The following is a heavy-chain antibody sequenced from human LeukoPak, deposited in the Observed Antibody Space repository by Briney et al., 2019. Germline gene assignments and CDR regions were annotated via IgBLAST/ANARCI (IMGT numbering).Heavy chain of an antibody. CDR1: GFTFSNYE. D-gene: IGHD5-18*01. Sequence: GGSLRLSCAASGFTFSNYEMNWVRQAPGKGLEWVSYISSSGSSIYYADSVKGRFTISRDNAKNSLYLQMNSLRAEDTAAYYCAREASGYSYGLDAFDIWGQGTMVTVSS. J-gene: IGHJ3*02. V-gene: IGHV3-48*03. CDR3: AREASGYSYGLDAFDI. CDR2: ISSSGSSI.